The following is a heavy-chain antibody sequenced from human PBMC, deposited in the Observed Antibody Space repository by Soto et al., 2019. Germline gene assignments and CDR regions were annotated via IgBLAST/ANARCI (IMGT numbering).Heavy chain of an antibody. D-gene: IGHD3-10*01. V-gene: IGHV3-30*18. Sequence: QVQLVESGGGVVQPGRSLRLSCAASRFTSSSFVIHWVRQAPGKGLEWQAVISSDGNNQYYADSVKGRFTISRDNSKNTLYLQVNSLRAEDTAVYFCAKERGVLDAFDIWGQGTMVTVSS. J-gene: IGHJ3*02. CDR2: ISSDGNNQ. CDR3: AKERGVLDAFDI. CDR1: RFTSSSFV.